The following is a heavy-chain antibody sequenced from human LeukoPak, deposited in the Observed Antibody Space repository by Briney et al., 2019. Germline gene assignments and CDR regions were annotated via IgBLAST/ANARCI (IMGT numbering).Heavy chain of an antibody. D-gene: IGHD5-24*01. CDR2: INHSGST. CDR3: ARDWGDGYPNWYFDL. CDR1: GGSFSGYY. Sequence: PSETLSLTCAVYGGSFSGYYWSWIRQPPGKGLEWIGEINHSGSTNYNPSLKSRVTISVDTSKNQFSLKLSSVTAADTAVYYCARDWGDGYPNWYFDLWGRGTLVTVSS. J-gene: IGHJ2*01. V-gene: IGHV4-34*01.